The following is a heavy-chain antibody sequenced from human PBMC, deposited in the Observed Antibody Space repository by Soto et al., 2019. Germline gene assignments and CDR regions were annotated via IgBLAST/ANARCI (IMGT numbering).Heavy chain of an antibody. CDR2: MNPNSGNT. Sequence: SVKVSCKASGYTFTRYHINWGRNTTGQGLEWMGWMNPNSGNTAYAQKFQGRVTMTRNTSISTAYMELSSLRSEATAVYYCGREITPRGMDVWGQGTTGTVSS. CDR3: GREITPRGMDV. J-gene: IGHJ6*02. V-gene: IGHV1-8*01. CDR1: GYTFTRYH. D-gene: IGHD1-20*01.